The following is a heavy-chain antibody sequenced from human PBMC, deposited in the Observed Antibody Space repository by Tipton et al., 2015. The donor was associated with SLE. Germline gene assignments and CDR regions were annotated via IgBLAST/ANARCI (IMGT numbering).Heavy chain of an antibody. D-gene: IGHD3/OR15-3a*01. V-gene: IGHV4-38-2*01. CDR1: GSSISNGYY. CDR3: ARAKDWEDGFDI. J-gene: IGHJ3*02. Sequence: GLVKPSETLSLTCAVSGSSISNGYYWGWIRQPPGKVLEWIASLDQRVNTYYNPSLKSRVSISVDTSKNQFSLKLSSVTAADTAHYYCARAKDWEDGFDIWGQGTQVTVSS. CDR2: LDQRVNT.